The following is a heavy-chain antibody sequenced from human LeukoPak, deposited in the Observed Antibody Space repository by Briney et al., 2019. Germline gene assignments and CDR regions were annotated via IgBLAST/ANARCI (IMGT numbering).Heavy chain of an antibody. Sequence: SETLPLTCTVSGGSISSHYWSWIRQPPGKGLEWIGYIYYSGSTNHNASLKSRVTISVDTSKNQFSLKLSSVNAADTAVYYCAREGAAAANFDYWGQGTLVTVSS. CDR3: AREGAAAANFDY. CDR2: IYYSGST. CDR1: GGSISSHY. D-gene: IGHD6-13*01. V-gene: IGHV4-59*11. J-gene: IGHJ4*02.